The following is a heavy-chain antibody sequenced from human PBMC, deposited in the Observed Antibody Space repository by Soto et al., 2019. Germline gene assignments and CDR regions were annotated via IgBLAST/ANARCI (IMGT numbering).Heavy chain of an antibody. Sequence: EVQLLESGGGLVQPGGSLRLSCAASGFTFSSYAMSWVRQAPGKGLEWVSAISGSGGSTYYADSVKGRFTISRDNSKNTLYLQMNGLRAEDTAVYYCAKLYCGGDCYPYWYFDLWGRGTLVTVSS. J-gene: IGHJ2*01. CDR2: ISGSGGST. V-gene: IGHV3-23*01. CDR3: AKLYCGGDCYPYWYFDL. CDR1: GFTFSSYA. D-gene: IGHD2-21*02.